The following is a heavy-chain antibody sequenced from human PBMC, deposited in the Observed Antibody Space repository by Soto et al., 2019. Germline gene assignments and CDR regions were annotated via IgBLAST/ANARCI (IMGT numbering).Heavy chain of an antibody. CDR3: AKAYCGGDCYWTPFDY. Sequence: GGSLRLSCAASGFTFDDYAMHWVRQAPGKGLEWVSGISWNSGSIGYADSVKGRFTISRDNAKNSLYLQMNSLRAEDTALYYCAKAYCGGDCYWTPFDYWGQGT. J-gene: IGHJ4*02. D-gene: IGHD2-21*02. CDR2: ISWNSGSI. CDR1: GFTFDDYA. V-gene: IGHV3-9*01.